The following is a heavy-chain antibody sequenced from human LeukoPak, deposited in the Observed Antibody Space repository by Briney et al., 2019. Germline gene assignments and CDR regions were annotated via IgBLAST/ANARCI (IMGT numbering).Heavy chain of an antibody. V-gene: IGHV1-46*01. CDR2: LYPGGDRA. CDR3: ASEVPRTSRFDH. J-gene: IGHJ4*02. CDR1: GLTLTTIY. D-gene: IGHD2-8*01. Sequence: GASLKVSCKASGLTLTTIYMHWVRQAPGQGLEWMAVLYPGGDRAIYAQRFQGTPTLTRDTSTNTVYMEVSSLASEDTAIYYCASEVPRTSRFDHWGQGTLVTVSS.